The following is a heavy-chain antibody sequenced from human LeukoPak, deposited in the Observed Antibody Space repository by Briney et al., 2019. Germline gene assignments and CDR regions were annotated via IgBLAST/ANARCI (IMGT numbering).Heavy chain of an antibody. V-gene: IGHV4-34*01. J-gene: IGHJ4*02. D-gene: IGHD2-2*02. CDR1: GGSFSGYY. CDR3: ASQGYCSSTSCYSVDY. Sequence: PSETLSLTCAVYGGSFSGYYWSWIRQPPGKGPEWIGEINHSGSTNYNPSLKSRVTISVDTSKNQFSLKLSSVTAADTAVYYCASQGYCSSTSCYSVDYWGQGTLVTVSS. CDR2: INHSGST.